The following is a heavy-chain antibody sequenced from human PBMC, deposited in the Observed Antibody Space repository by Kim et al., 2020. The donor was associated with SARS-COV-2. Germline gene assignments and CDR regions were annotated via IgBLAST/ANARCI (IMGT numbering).Heavy chain of an antibody. CDR1: GFTFSGSA. Sequence: GGSLRLSCAASGFTFSGSAMHWVRQASGKGLEWVGRIRSKANSYATAYAASVKGRFTISRDDSKNTAYLQMNSLKTEDTAVYYCTRRSEYSSSWGWGQGTLVTVSS. J-gene: IGHJ4*02. CDR2: IRSKANSYAT. D-gene: IGHD6-6*01. CDR3: TRRSEYSSSWG. V-gene: IGHV3-73*01.